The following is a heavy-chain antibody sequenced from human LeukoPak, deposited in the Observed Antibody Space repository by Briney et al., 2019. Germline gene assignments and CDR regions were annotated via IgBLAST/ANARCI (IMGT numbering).Heavy chain of an antibody. V-gene: IGHV4-38-2*02. CDR2: IYHSGST. D-gene: IGHD3-10*01. CDR1: GYSISSGYY. CDR3: ARPGSGINYYYYMDV. Sequence: PSETLSLTCTVSGYSISSGYYWGWIRQPPGKGLEWIGSIYHSGSTYYNPSLKSRVTISVDTSKNQFSLKLSSVTAADTAVYYCARPGSGINYYYYMDVWGKGTTVTVSS. J-gene: IGHJ6*03.